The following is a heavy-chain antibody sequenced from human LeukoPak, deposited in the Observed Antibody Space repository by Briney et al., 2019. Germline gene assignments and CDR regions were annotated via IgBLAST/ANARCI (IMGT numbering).Heavy chain of an antibody. Sequence: SVKVSCKASGGTFSSYAISWVRQAPGQGLEWMGGIIPIFGTANYAQKFQGRVTITADESTSTAYMELSSLRSEDTAVYYCARGVVDWELPLLYAFDIWGQGTMVTVSS. CDR2: IIPIFGTA. J-gene: IGHJ3*02. CDR3: ARGVVDWELPLLYAFDI. CDR1: GGTFSSYA. D-gene: IGHD1-26*01. V-gene: IGHV1-69*01.